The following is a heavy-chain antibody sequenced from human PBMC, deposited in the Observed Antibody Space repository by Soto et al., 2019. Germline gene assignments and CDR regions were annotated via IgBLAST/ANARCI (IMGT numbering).Heavy chain of an antibody. CDR2: INAGNGNT. Sequence: ASVKVSCKASGYTFTSYAVHWVRQAPGQRLEWMGWINAGNGNTKYSQKFQGRVTITRDTSASTAYMELSSLISEKTAEYYCARQGRSHVDTPTFLVYWGQGTLVTGSS. D-gene: IGHD5-18*01. CDR1: GYTFTSYA. CDR3: ARQGRSHVDTPTFLVY. V-gene: IGHV1-3*01. J-gene: IGHJ4*02.